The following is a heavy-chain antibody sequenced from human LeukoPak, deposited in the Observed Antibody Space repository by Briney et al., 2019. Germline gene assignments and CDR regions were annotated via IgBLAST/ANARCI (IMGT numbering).Heavy chain of an antibody. CDR3: ATGQQLGY. V-gene: IGHV3-7*01. CDR2: IKQDGSDK. D-gene: IGHD6-13*01. Sequence: GGSLRLSCVASGLTFSSYWMSWVRQAPGRGLEWVANIKQDGSDKYYVDSVKGRITISRDNAKKSLYLQMNSLRAEDTAVYYCATGQQLGYWGQGTLVTVSS. J-gene: IGHJ4*02. CDR1: GLTFSSYW.